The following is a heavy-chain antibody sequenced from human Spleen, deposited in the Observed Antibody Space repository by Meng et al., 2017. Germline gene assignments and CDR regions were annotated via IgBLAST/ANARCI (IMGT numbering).Heavy chain of an antibody. Sequence: QVHRQASGPGLLKPSETLSSTCPVAHSPSNSYYSSWIRQPPVKGLKWIGYIYYRESTNYHPSLKSRVTISVDTSKNQFSLNLSSVTAADTAVYYCARGQPGYSSGWYPYWGQGTLVTVSS. V-gene: IGHV4-59*01. J-gene: IGHJ4*02. CDR2: IYYREST. CDR1: HSPSNSYY. D-gene: IGHD6-19*01. CDR3: ARGQPGYSSGWYPY.